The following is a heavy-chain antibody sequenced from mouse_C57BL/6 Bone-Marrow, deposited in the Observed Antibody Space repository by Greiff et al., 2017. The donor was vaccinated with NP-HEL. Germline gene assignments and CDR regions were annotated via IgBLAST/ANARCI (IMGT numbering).Heavy chain of an antibody. D-gene: IGHD2-10*01. J-gene: IGHJ4*01. Sequence: EVQLVESGGGLVKPGGSLKLSCAASGFTLSSYAMSWVRQTPEKRLEWVATISDGGSYTYYPDNVKGRFTISRDNAKNNLYLQMSHLKSEDTAMYYCARDPLLLDYAMDYWGQGTSVTVSS. CDR3: ARDPLLLDYAMDY. CDR1: GFTLSSYA. CDR2: ISDGGSYT. V-gene: IGHV5-4*01.